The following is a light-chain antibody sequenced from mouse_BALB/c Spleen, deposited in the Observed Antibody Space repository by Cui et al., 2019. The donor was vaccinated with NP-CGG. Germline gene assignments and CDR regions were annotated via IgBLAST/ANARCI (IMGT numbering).Light chain of an antibody. V-gene: IGLV1*01. CDR2: GTN. J-gene: IGLJ1*01. Sequence: QAVVTPESALTTSPGETVTLTCRSSTGAVTTSNYDNWVQEKPDNLFTGLIGGTNNRAPGVPARFSGSLIGDKAALTITGAQTEDEAIYFCALWYSNHWVFGGGTKLTVL. CDR3: ALWYSNHWV. CDR1: TGAVTTSNY.